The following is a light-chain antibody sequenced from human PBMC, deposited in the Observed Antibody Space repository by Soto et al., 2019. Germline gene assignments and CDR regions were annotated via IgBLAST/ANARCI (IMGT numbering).Light chain of an antibody. Sequence: EIVMTQSPLSLPVTPGEPASISCRSSQSLLHSNGYNFLNWYLQKPGQSPQLLIFLGSNRASGVPDRFSGSGSGTDFTLKISIVEAEDVGVYYCMQALQTWTFGQGTKVEIK. V-gene: IGKV2-28*01. CDR3: MQALQTWT. CDR2: LGS. J-gene: IGKJ1*01. CDR1: QSLLHSNGYNF.